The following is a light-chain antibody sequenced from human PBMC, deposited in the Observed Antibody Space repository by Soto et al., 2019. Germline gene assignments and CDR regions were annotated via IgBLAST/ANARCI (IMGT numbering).Light chain of an antibody. J-gene: IGLJ1*01. CDR2: NND. Sequence: QSVLTQPPSASGTPGQRVTISRSGGDSNIGPNTVNWYRQVPGTAPKLLIHNNDQRPSGVPDRISGSKSGTSASLAISGLHSDDEADYYCAECDDSLNAYVFGIGNKVTVL. V-gene: IGLV1-44*01. CDR3: AECDDSLNAYV. CDR1: DSNIGPNT.